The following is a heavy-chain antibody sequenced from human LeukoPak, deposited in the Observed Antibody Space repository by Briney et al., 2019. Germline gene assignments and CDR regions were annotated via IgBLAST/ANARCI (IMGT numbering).Heavy chain of an antibody. CDR1: GFTFRSYA. Sequence: GGSLRLSCAASGFTFRSYAMSWVRQAPGKGLEWVSFIYSGGNTHYSDSVKGRFTISRDNSKNTLYLQMNSLRADDTAVYYCARRAGEYSHPYDYWGQGTLVTVSS. CDR2: IYSGGNT. CDR3: ARRAGEYSHPYDY. J-gene: IGHJ4*02. D-gene: IGHD4-17*01. V-gene: IGHV3-23*05.